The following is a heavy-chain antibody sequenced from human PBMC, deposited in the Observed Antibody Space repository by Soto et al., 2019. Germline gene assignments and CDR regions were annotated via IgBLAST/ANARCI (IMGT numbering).Heavy chain of an antibody. J-gene: IGHJ3*02. V-gene: IGHV3-7*01. Sequence: GGSLRLSCAASGFIFSSYWMSWVRQAPGKGLEWVANIKQDGSEKYYVDSVKGRFTISRDNARNSLYLQMNSLRAEDTAVYYCARDPRGSAWAFDIWGQGTMVTVSS. CDR3: ARDPRGSAWAFDI. CDR2: IKQDGSEK. CDR1: GFIFSSYW. D-gene: IGHD6-25*01.